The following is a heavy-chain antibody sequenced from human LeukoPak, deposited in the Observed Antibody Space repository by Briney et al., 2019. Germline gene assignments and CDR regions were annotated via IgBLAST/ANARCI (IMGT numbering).Heavy chain of an antibody. D-gene: IGHD3-9*01. CDR3: AREGRILTGLDAFDI. Sequence: PGGSLRLSCAASGFTFSSYGMHWVRQAPGKGLEWVAVIPYDGGNKYYADSVKGRFTISRDTSKSTLYLQMNSLRAEDTAVYYCAREGRILTGLDAFDIWGQGTMVTVSS. V-gene: IGHV3-30*03. J-gene: IGHJ3*02. CDR2: IPYDGGNK. CDR1: GFTFSSYG.